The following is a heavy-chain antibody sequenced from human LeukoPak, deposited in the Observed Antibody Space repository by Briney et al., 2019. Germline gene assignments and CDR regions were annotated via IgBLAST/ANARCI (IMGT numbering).Heavy chain of an antibody. Sequence: SETLSLTCTVSGGSISSYYWSWIRQPAGKGLEWIGRIYTSGSTNYNPSLKSRVTMSVDTSKNQFSPKLSSVTAADTAVYYCARGDIAAAGGAFDIWGQGTMVTVSS. V-gene: IGHV4-4*07. D-gene: IGHD6-13*01. CDR1: GGSISSYY. CDR3: ARGDIAAAGGAFDI. J-gene: IGHJ3*02. CDR2: IYTSGST.